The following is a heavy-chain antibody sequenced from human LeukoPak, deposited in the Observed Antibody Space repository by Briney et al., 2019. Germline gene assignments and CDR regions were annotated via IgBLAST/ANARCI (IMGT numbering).Heavy chain of an antibody. V-gene: IGHV1-8*01. CDR3: ARGRLNNYYGMDV. CDR2: MNPNSGNT. Sequence: ASVKVSCKASGYTFTSYDINWVRQATGQGLEWMGWMNPNSGNTGYAQKFRGGVTMTRNTSISAAYMEPSDLRADDTAVYYCARGRLNNYYGMDVWGQGTTVTVSS. J-gene: IGHJ6*02. CDR1: GYTFTSYD.